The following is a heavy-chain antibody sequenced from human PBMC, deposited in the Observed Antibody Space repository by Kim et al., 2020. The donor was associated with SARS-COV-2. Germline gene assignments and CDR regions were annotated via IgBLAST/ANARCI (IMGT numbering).Heavy chain of an antibody. CDR1: GGSISRSNSH. CDR2: VYYSGST. J-gene: IGHJ5*02. Sequence: SQTLSLTCTVSGGSISRSNSHWGWIRQPPGKGLEWIGSVYYSGSTFYNPSLKSRVTISVDTSENQLSLKLTSVTAADTAVYYCARLEMTGIGWMGWFDPW. V-gene: IGHV4-39*01. D-gene: IGHD1-1*01. CDR3: ARLEMTGIGWMGWFDP.